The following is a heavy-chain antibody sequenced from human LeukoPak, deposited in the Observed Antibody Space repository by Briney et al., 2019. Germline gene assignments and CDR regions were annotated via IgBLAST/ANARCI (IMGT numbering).Heavy chain of an antibody. Sequence: SETLSLTCGFSGYSISRGYYWAWIRQPPGKGLEWIGTIYHIGSTYYNPSLESRVTISVDTSKNEFSLHLNSVTAADTAVYYCARAGVIITSGIDYWGQGALVTVSS. J-gene: IGHJ4*02. CDR2: IYHIGST. D-gene: IGHD1-20*01. CDR1: GYSISRGYY. V-gene: IGHV4-38-2*01. CDR3: ARAGVIITSGIDY.